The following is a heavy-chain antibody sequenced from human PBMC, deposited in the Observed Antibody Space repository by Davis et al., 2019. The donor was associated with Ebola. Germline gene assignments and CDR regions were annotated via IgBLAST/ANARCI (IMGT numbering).Heavy chain of an antibody. CDR1: GDSVSSNSAA. CDR2: TYYRSKWYN. D-gene: IGHD7-27*01. V-gene: IGHV6-1*01. CDR3: ASGTGRGFDY. J-gene: IGHJ4*02. Sequence: MPSETLSLTCAISGDSVSSNSAAWNWIRQSPSRGLEWLGRTYYRSKWYNDYAVSVKSRITINPDTSKNQFSLKLSSVTAADTAVYYCASGTGRGFDYWGQGTLVTVSS.